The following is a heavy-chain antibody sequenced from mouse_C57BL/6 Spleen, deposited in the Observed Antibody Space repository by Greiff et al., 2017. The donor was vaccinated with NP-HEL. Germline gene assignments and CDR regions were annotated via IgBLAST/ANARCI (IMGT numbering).Heavy chain of an antibody. CDR2: INPGSGGS. J-gene: IGHJ4*01. CDR1: GYAFTNYL. D-gene: IGHD1-1*01. CDR3: ARSAIYCGSSYGYAMDY. V-gene: IGHV1-54*01. Sequence: QVQLKQSGAELVRPGTSVKVSCKASGYAFTNYLIEWVKQRPGQGLEWIGVINPGSGGSNYNEKFKGKATLTADKSSSTAYMQLRSLSAEDSAVYFWARSAIYCGSSYGYAMDYWGQGTSVTVSS.